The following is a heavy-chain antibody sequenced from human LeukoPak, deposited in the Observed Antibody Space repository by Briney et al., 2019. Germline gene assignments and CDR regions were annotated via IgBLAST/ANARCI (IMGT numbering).Heavy chain of an antibody. J-gene: IGHJ3*02. D-gene: IGHD3-3*01. Sequence: GGSLRLSCAASGFTFSSYWMSWVRQAPGKGLEWVANIKQDGSEKYYVDSVKGRFTISRDNAKNSLYLQMSSLRAEDTAVYYCARDRSPYYDFWSGYYRNAFDIWGQGTMVTVSS. CDR1: GFTFSSYW. V-gene: IGHV3-7*01. CDR3: ARDRSPYYDFWSGYYRNAFDI. CDR2: IKQDGSEK.